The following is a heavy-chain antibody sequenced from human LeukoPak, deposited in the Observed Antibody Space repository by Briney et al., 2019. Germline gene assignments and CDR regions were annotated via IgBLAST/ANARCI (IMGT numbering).Heavy chain of an antibody. CDR2: ISGSGGST. V-gene: IGHV3-23*01. CDR3: ARNQYYYDSSGYVGYYYYYMDV. D-gene: IGHD3-22*01. CDR1: GFTFSSYA. Sequence: GGSLRLSCAASGFTFSSYAMSWVRQAPGKGLEWVSAISGSGGSTYYADSVKGRFTISRDNSKNTLYLQMNSLRAEDTAVYYCARNQYYYDSSGYVGYYYYYMDVWGKGTTVTVSS. J-gene: IGHJ6*03.